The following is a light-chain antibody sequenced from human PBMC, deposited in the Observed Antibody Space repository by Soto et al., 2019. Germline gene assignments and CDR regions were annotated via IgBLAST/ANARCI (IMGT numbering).Light chain of an antibody. CDR3: SSYAGSYTYV. CDR2: DVR. CDR1: SSDVGYYNY. J-gene: IGLJ1*01. V-gene: IGLV2-11*01. Sequence: ALTQPRSVSGSPGQSVTISCTGTSSDVGYYNYVSWYQQHPGKAPKLMISDVRERPSGVPDRFSGSKSGNTASLTISGLQAEDEADYYCSSYAGSYTYVFGTGTKVTVL.